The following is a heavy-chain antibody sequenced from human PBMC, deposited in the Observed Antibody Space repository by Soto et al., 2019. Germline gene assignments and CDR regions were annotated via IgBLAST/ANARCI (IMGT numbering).Heavy chain of an antibody. J-gene: IGHJ3*02. V-gene: IGHV1-2*04. CDR2: INPNSGGT. CDR1: GYTFTGYY. Sequence: ASVKVSCKASGYTFTGYYMHWVRQAPGQGLEWMGWINPNSGGTNYAQKFQGWVTMTRDTSISTAYMELSRLRSDDTAVYYCARGVFDLMVKGGDAFDIWGQGTMVTVSS. CDR3: ARGVFDLMVKGGDAFDI. D-gene: IGHD2-21*01.